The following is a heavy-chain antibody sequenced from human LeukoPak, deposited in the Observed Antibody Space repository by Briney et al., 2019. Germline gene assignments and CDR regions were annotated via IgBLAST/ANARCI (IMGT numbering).Heavy chain of an antibody. J-gene: IGHJ4*02. CDR2: ISSSSGYI. CDR3: ARGGHGSESHSVGPLGY. CDR1: GFTFSRYS. V-gene: IGHV3-21*01. D-gene: IGHD3-10*01. Sequence: GGSLRLSCAASGFTFSRYSINWVRQAPGKGLEWVSSISSSSGYIYYADSVKGRFTISRDNAKNSLNLQMNSLRAEDTAVYYCARGGHGSESHSVGPLGYWGQGTLVTVSS.